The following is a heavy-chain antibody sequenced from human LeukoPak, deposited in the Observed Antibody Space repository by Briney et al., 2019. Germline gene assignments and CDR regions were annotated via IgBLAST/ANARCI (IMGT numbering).Heavy chain of an antibody. CDR3: ARDFSGYDGPLHYFDY. V-gene: IGHV3-33*01. J-gene: IGHJ4*02. CDR1: GFTFSSYG. Sequence: GRSLRLSCAASGFTFSSYGMHWVRQAPGKGLEWVAVIWYDGSNKYYADSVKGRFTISRDNSKNTLYLQMNSLRAEDTAVYYCARDFSGYDGPLHYFDYWGQGTLVTVSS. D-gene: IGHD5-12*01. CDR2: IWYDGSNK.